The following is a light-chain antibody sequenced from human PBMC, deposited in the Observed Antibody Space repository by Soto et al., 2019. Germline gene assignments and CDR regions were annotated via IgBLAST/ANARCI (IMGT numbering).Light chain of an antibody. CDR2: GAS. Sequence: EIGLTKSPSTLSVSPGERATLSCRASQSVGSNLAWFQQKPGQAPRLLIYGASTRATGVPARFSGSGSGTDFTLTISSLQSEDFAVYYCQQYTNWPPITFGQGTRLEI. J-gene: IGKJ5*01. CDR1: QSVGSN. CDR3: QQYTNWPPIT. V-gene: IGKV3-15*01.